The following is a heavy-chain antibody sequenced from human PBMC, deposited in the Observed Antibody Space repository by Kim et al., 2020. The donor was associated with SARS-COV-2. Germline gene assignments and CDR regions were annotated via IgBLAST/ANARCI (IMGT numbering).Heavy chain of an antibody. Sequence: GGSLRLSCAASGFTFSDYDMSWVRQAPGKGLEWVSYISSSSGYTYYADSVKGRFTISRDNAKNSLYLQMNSLRAEDTAVYYCARETTVTYTGYWYLDLWGRGTLVTVSS. V-gene: IGHV3-11*06. D-gene: IGHD4-17*01. CDR1: GFTFSDYD. J-gene: IGHJ2*01. CDR3: ARETTVTYTGYWYLDL. CDR2: ISSSSGYT.